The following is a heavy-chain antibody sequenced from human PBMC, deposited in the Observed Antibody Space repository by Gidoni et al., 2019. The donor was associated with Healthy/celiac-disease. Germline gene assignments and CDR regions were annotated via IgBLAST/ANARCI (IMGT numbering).Heavy chain of an antibody. J-gene: IGHJ4*02. V-gene: IGHV4-39*01. D-gene: IGHD2-2*01. CDR1: GGSISSSSYY. CDR2: IYYSGSP. CDR3: ARHRSTRNYFDY. Sequence: QLQLQESGPGLVKPSETLSLTCTVSGGSISSSSYYWGWIRQPPGKGLEWIGSIYYSGSPYYNPSLKSRVTISVDTSKNQFSLKLSSVTAADTAVYYCARHRSTRNYFDYWGQGTLVTVSS.